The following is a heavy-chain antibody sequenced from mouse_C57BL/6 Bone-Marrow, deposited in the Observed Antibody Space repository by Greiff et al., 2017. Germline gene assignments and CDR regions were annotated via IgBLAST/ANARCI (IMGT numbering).Heavy chain of an antibody. CDR2: IYPRDGST. D-gene: IGHD1-1*01. CDR1: GYTFTDHT. CDR3: ATEYYGSSAWFAY. Sequence: QVQLQQSDAELVKPGASVKISCKVSGYTFTDHTIHWMKQRPEQGLEWIGYIYPRDGSTKYNEKFKGKATLTADKSSSTAYLQLNSLTSEDSAVYFCATEYYGSSAWFAYWGQGTLVTVSA. V-gene: IGHV1-78*01. J-gene: IGHJ3*01.